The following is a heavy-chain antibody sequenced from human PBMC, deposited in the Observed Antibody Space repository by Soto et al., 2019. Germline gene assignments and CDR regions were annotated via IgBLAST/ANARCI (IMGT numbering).Heavy chain of an antibody. J-gene: IGHJ5*02. D-gene: IGHD3-22*01. CDR2: ISYDGSNK. CDR3: AKDGGSAFQIDYYDSSGYWTNWFNP. Sequence: GGSLRLSCAASGFTFSSYGMHWVRQAPGKGLEWVAVISYDGSNKYYADSVKGRFTISRDNSKNTLYLQMNSLRAEDTAVYYCAKDGGSAFQIDYYDSSGYWTNWFNPWGQGTLVTVSS. V-gene: IGHV3-30*18. CDR1: GFTFSSYG.